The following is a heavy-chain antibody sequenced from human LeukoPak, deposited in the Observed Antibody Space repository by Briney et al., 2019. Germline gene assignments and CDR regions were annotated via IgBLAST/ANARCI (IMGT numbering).Heavy chain of an antibody. CDR2: ISSNGGST. CDR3: ARGIQLWSYFDY. V-gene: IGHV3-64*01. J-gene: IGHJ4*02. Sequence: GGSLRLSCAAYGFPFSSYAMHWVRQAPGKGLEYVSAISSNGGSTYYANSVKGRFTISRDNSKNTLYLQMGSLRAEDMAVYYCARGIQLWSYFDYWGQGTLVTVSS. CDR1: GFPFSSYA. D-gene: IGHD5-18*01.